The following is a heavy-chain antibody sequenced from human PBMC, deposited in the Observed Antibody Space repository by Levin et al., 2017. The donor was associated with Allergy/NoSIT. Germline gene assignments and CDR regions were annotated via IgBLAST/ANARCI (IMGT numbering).Heavy chain of an antibody. Sequence: GESLKISCKASGYTFTGYYMHWVRQAPGQGLEWMGWINPNSGGTNYAQKFQGRVTMTRDTSISTAYMELSRLRSDDTAVYYCARDPAVAAWSRWFDPWGQGTLVTVSS. CDR1: GYTFTGYY. D-gene: IGHD6-19*01. CDR3: ARDPAVAAWSRWFDP. J-gene: IGHJ5*02. CDR2: INPNSGGT. V-gene: IGHV1-2*02.